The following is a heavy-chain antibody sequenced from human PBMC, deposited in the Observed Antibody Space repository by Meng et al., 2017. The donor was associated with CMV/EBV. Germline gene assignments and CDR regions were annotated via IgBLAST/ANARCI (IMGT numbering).Heavy chain of an antibody. CDR1: GGSVSSGSYY. CDR2: IYYSGST. J-gene: IGHJ4*02. CDR3: ARLVRRGGTTFRHSDRDFDY. V-gene: IGHV4-61*01. Sequence: SETLSLTCTVSGGSVSSGSYYWSWIRQPPGKGLEWIGYIYYSGSTNYNPSLKSRVTISVDTSKNQFSLKLSSVTAADTAVYYCARLVRRGGTTFRHSDRDFDYWGQGTLVTVSS. D-gene: IGHD1-1*01.